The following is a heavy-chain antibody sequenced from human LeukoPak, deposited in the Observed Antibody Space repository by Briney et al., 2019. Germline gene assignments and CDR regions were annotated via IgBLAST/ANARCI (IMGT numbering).Heavy chain of an antibody. CDR3: TATNGYCSSTSCAPNAFDI. J-gene: IGHJ3*02. V-gene: IGHV3-48*03. CDR2: ISSSGSTI. CDR1: GFTFSSYE. Sequence: PGGSLRLSCAASGFTFSSYEMNWVRQAPGKGLEWVSYISSSGSTIYYADSVKGRFTISRDNAKNSLYLQMNSLKAEDTAVYYCTATNGYCSSTSCAPNAFDIWGQGTMVTVSS. D-gene: IGHD2-2*01.